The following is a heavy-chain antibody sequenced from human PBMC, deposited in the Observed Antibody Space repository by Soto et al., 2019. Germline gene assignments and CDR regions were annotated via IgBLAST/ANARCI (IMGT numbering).Heavy chain of an antibody. J-gene: IGHJ5*02. Sequence: QVQLQESGPGLVKPSETLSLTCTVSGGSVSSDTYYWSWIRQPPGKGLEWIGYIYYSGSTNYNPSLKSRVTISVDTSKNQSSLKLSSVTAADTAVYYCAREVSGWFDPWGQGTLVTVSS. D-gene: IGHD1-26*01. CDR2: IYYSGST. CDR1: GGSVSSDTYY. CDR3: AREVSGWFDP. V-gene: IGHV4-61*01.